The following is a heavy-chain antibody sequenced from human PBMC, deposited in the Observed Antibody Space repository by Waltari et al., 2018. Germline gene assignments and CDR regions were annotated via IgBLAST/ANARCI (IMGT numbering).Heavy chain of an antibody. Sequence: QVQLVQSGAEVKKPGSSVKVSCKASGGTFSSYAISWVRQAPGQGLEWMGGIIPIFGTANYAQKFQGRVTITADESTSTAYMELSSLRSEDTAVYYCARDRRAFSGYDWHPTPDYWGQGTLVTVSS. V-gene: IGHV1-69*13. J-gene: IGHJ4*02. D-gene: IGHD5-12*01. CDR3: ARDRRAFSGYDWHPTPDY. CDR1: GGTFSSYA. CDR2: IIPIFGTA.